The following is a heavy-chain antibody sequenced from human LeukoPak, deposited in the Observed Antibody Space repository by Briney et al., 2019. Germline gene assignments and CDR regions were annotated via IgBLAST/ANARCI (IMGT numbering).Heavy chain of an antibody. Sequence: SETLSLTCTVSGYSISTDYFWGWIRQPPGKGLEWIGSIFHRGSTYYNQSLKSRVTISVDTSRNQFSLKLSSVTAADTAVYYCARMAYYFDSGSYYMGFFDYWGQGTLFTVSS. CDR3: ARMAYYFDSGSYYMGFFDY. J-gene: IGHJ4*02. CDR1: GYSISTDYF. D-gene: IGHD3-10*01. CDR2: IFHRGST. V-gene: IGHV4-38-2*02.